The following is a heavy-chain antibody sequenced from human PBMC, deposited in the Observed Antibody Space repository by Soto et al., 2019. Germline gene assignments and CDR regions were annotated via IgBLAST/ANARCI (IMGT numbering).Heavy chain of an antibody. CDR1: GDSVSSNGAC. V-gene: IGHV6-1*01. CDR3: ARVHCSAGTCLDGLDF. CDR2: IYYRSKWFH. J-gene: IGHJ6*02. D-gene: IGHD2-15*01. Sequence: SQTLSLTCVISGDSVSSNGACWKWIRQSPSSGLQWLGRIYYRSKWFHDYAASVESRMAINPDTSRNQFSLQLNYVTPEDTAVYYCARVHCSAGTCLDGLDFWGQGTTVAVSS.